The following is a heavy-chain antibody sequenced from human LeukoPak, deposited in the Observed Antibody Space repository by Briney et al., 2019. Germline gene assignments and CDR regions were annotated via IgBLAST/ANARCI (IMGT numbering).Heavy chain of an antibody. J-gene: IGHJ4*02. D-gene: IGHD6-13*01. CDR1: GFTFSSYG. CDR2: ISGSGGST. CDR3: AKRDGSSWSPFDY. Sequence: GGSLRLSCAASGFTFSSYGMSWVRQAPGKGLEWVSAISGSGGSTYYADSVKGRFTISRDNSKNTLYLQMNSLRAEDTAVYYCAKRDGSSWSPFDYWGQGTLVTVSS. V-gene: IGHV3-23*01.